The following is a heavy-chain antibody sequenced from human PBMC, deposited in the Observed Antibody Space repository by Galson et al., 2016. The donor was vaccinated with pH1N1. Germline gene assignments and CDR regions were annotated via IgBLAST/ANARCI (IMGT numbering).Heavy chain of an antibody. J-gene: IGHJ2*01. CDR1: GYSFTSYW. Sequence: QSGAEVKKPGESLKISCKGSGYSFTSYWIGWVRQMPGKGLEWMGIIYPGDSDTRYSPSFQGQVTISADKSTSTAYLQWSSRKASDTAIYYCARYAVTYYYDSSGYPDWYFDLWGRGTLVTVSS. V-gene: IGHV5-51*03. D-gene: IGHD3-22*01. CDR2: IYPGDSDT. CDR3: ARYAVTYYYDSSGYPDWYFDL.